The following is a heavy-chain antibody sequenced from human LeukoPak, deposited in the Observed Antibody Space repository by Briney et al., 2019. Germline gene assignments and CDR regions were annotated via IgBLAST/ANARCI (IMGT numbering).Heavy chain of an antibody. J-gene: IGHJ4*02. D-gene: IGHD1-1*01. Sequence: SEALSLTCAVYGGSFSGYYWSWIRQPPGKGLEWIGEINHSGSTNYSPSLKSRVTISVDTSKNQFSLKLSSVTAADTAVYYCARGGQLPYFDXXGQGTLVTVSX. CDR3: ARGGQLPYFDX. CDR2: INHSGST. V-gene: IGHV4-34*01. CDR1: GGSFSGYY.